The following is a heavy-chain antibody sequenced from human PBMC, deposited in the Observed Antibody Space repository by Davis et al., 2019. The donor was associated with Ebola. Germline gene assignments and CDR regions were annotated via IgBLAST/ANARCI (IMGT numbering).Heavy chain of an antibody. D-gene: IGHD2-15*01. Sequence: GESLKISCADSVITFSSYAMTWVRQAPGKGLEWVSAISGSGGNTYYADSVKGRFTISRDNAKNSLYLQMNSLRAEDTAVYYCARDLVVVVAANQGWYYGMDVWGKGTTVTVSS. V-gene: IGHV3-23*01. J-gene: IGHJ6*04. CDR3: ARDLVVVVAANQGWYYGMDV. CDR1: VITFSSYA. CDR2: ISGSGGNT.